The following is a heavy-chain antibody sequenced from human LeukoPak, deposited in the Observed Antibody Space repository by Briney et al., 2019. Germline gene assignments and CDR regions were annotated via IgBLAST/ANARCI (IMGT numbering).Heavy chain of an antibody. Sequence: PGGSLRLSCAASGFTFGSYAMIWVRQAPGKGLEWVSHISGSGGNTYYADSVKGRFTISRVNSKNTMYLQMNSLRAEDTAVCYCAKDGKKYGSTWDFDYWGQGTLVTVSS. V-gene: IGHV3-23*01. CDR2: ISGSGGNT. D-gene: IGHD6-13*01. CDR3: AKDGKKYGSTWDFDY. J-gene: IGHJ4*02. CDR1: GFTFGSYA.